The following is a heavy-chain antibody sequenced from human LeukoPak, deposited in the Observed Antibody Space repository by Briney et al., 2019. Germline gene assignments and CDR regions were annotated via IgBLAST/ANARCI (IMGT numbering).Heavy chain of an antibody. CDR3: ARDQDYYDSTAGPHAAFDI. CDR2: INWSGGST. J-gene: IGHJ3*02. CDR1: GFTFDDYG. Sequence: GGSLRLFCAAAGFTFDDYGMSWVRQAPGKGLEWVSGINWSGGSTGYADSVEGRFTISRDNAKNSLYLQMNSLRAEDTALYYCARDQDYYDSTAGPHAAFDIWGQGTMVTVSS. D-gene: IGHD3-22*01. V-gene: IGHV3-20*04.